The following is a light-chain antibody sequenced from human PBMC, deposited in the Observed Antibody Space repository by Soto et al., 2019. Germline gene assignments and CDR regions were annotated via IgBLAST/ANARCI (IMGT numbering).Light chain of an antibody. Sequence: QSALTQPASVSGSPGQSITISCTGTSSDVGDYNYVSWYQQQPGKAPKLIIFEVSIRPSGVSIRFSGSKSGNTASLTISGLQTEDEADYYCSSYTSRPTLFVFGTGTKLTVL. J-gene: IGLJ1*01. CDR1: SSDVGDYNY. CDR3: SSYTSRPTLFV. CDR2: EVS. V-gene: IGLV2-14*01.